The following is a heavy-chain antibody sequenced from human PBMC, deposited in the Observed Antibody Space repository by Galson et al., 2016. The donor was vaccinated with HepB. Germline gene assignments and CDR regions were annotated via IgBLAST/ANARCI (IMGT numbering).Heavy chain of an antibody. CDR3: ARLQQLGRFDP. Sequence: SETLSLTCTVSGGSISSSSYFWGWIRQPPGKGLEWIGSIHYSGSTNYNPSPKSRVTISVDTSKNQFSLKLNSVPAADTAVYYCARLQQLGRFDPWGQGTLVTVSS. V-gene: IGHV4-39*01. CDR1: GGSISSSSYF. D-gene: IGHD6-13*01. CDR2: IHYSGST. J-gene: IGHJ5*02.